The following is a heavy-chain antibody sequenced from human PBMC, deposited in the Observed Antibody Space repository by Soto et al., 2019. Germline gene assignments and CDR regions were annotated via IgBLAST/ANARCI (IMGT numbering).Heavy chain of an antibody. CDR3: ARHEMATNYWYFDL. Sequence: QVQLVQSGAEVKKPGSSVKVSCKASGGTFSSYAISWVRQASGQGLEWMGGIIPIFGTANYAQKFQGRVTITADESSSTAYMELSSLRSEDTAVCYCARHEMATNYWYFDLWGRGTLVTVSS. V-gene: IGHV1-69*12. D-gene: IGHD5-12*01. J-gene: IGHJ2*01. CDR1: GGTFSSYA. CDR2: IIPIFGTA.